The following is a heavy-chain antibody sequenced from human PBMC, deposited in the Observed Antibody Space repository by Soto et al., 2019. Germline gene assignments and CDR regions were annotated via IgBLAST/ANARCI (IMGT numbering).Heavy chain of an antibody. CDR2: IYPGDSDT. CDR1: GYSFTRYW. J-gene: IGHJ6*02. CDR3: ARLEMAVGHYYGMDV. V-gene: IGHV5-51*01. Sequence: GESLTSSCTSSGYSFTRYWIGWVRQMPGKGLEWMGIIYPGDSDTRYSPSFQGQVTISADKSISTAYLQWSSLKASDTAMYYCARLEMAVGHYYGMDVWGQGTTVTVSS. D-gene: IGHD3-16*01.